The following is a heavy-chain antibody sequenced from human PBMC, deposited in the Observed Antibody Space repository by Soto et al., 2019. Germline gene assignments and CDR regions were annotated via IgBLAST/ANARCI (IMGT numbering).Heavy chain of an antibody. CDR2: INHSGST. V-gene: IGHV4-34*01. CDR3: PRVDSSGYWVAAFDI. J-gene: IGHJ3*02. D-gene: IGHD3-22*01. CDR1: CGSFSGYY. Sequence: SEPLSLTCAAFCGSFSGYYWSWIRQHPGKGLEWMGEINHSGSTNYNPSLKSRVTISVDTSKNQFSLKLSSVTAADTAVYYCPRVDSSGYWVAAFDIWGQGTMVPGSS.